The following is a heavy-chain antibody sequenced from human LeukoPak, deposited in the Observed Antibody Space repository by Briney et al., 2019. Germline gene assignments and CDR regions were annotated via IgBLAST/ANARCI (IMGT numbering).Heavy chain of an antibody. V-gene: IGHV1-8*01. CDR2: MNPNSGRT. CDR1: GYTLTTYD. CDR3: ARNRAARGSFNWFAP. D-gene: IGHD2-15*01. Sequence: GASVKVSCKASGYTLTTYDINWVRQAPGQGLEWMGWMNPNSGRTGYALKFQDRISITRNTSISTAYMELSSLESEDTAVYYCARNRAARGSFNWFAPWGQGTLVTVSS. J-gene: IGHJ5*02.